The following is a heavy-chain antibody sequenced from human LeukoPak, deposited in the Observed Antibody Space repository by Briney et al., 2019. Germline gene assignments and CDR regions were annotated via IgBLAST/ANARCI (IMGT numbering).Heavy chain of an antibody. J-gene: IGHJ4*02. V-gene: IGHV3-30*03. CDR2: TSSDLNVK. CDR1: GFTFSSYS. D-gene: IGHD3-10*01. Sequence: GGSRRLSCAASGFTFSSYSMNGVRQAPGKGLEWVAVTSSDLNVKLYADSVKGRFTISRDNSRSTLYLQMNSLRPEDTAIYYCAREGYYGSGSPPSLYFDYWGQGTLVTVSS. CDR3: AREGYYGSGSPPSLYFDY.